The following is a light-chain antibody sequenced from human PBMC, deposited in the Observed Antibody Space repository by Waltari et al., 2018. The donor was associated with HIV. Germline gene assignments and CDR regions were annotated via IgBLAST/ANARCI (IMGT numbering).Light chain of an antibody. J-gene: IGLJ2*01. CDR1: HLGRHS. CDR2: DDV. Sequence: YVLTQAPSISLAAGQTATIPCGHLGRHSLQRYRQKPGRAPLLVILDDVDRSSGIPARFSGARAGERATLTISGVEAGDEADYYCQVWDRGYKEAVFGGGT. V-gene: IGLV3-21*02. CDR3: QVWDRGYKEAV.